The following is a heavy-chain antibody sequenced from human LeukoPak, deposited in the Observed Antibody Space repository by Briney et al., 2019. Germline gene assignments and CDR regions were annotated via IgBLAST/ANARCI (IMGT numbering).Heavy chain of an antibody. D-gene: IGHD6-13*01. V-gene: IGHV3-23*01. CDR2: ISHSGAST. J-gene: IGHJ4*02. CDR3: ARHLGYSSSHTDY. Sequence: GGSLRLSCAASGFTFSSYAMSWVRQAPGKGLEWVSAISHSGASTNYADSVKGRFTIARDNSKNTLFLHMHILRADDTAVYYCARHLGYSSSHTDYWGQGTRVTVSS. CDR1: GFTFSSYA.